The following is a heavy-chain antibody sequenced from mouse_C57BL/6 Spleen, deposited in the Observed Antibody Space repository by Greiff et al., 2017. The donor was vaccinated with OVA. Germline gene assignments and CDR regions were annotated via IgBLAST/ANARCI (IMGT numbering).Heavy chain of an antibody. CDR1: GFTFSDYG. V-gene: IGHV5-17*01. CDR3: ARDSNYGGAMDY. J-gene: IGHJ4*01. Sequence: EVQLVESGGGLVKPGGSLKLSCAASGFTFSDYGMHWVRQAPEKGLEWVAYISSGSSTIYYADTVKGRFTISRDNAKNTLFLQMTSLRSEDTAMYYCARDSNYGGAMDYWGQGTSVTVSS. CDR2: ISSGSSTI. D-gene: IGHD2-5*01.